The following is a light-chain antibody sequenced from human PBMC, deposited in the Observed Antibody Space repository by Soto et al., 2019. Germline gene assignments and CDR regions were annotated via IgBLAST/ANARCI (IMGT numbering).Light chain of an antibody. J-gene: IGKJ1*01. V-gene: IGKV1-12*01. CDR3: QQANIFPRM. Sequence: DIQMTQSPSSLSASVGDRVAITCRASQPISSWLAWFQQKPGEPPKLLIYAASTLQSGVPSRFSGSGSGTEFTLTISSLQPEDFATYYCQQANIFPRMFAQGTKVDI. CDR1: QPISSW. CDR2: AAS.